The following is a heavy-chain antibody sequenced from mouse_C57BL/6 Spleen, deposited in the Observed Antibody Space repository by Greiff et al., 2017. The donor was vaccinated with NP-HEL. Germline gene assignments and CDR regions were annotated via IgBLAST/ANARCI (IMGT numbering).Heavy chain of an antibody. Sequence: QVQLQQPGAELVKPGASVKMSCKASGYTFTSYWITWVKQRPGQGLEWIGDIYPGSGSTNYNEKFKSKATLTVDTSSSTAYMQLSSLTSEDPAVYYCAGEITTVVAPDSWDQGTPLTFS. J-gene: IGHJ2*01. CDR3: AGEITTVVAPDS. CDR2: IYPGSGST. V-gene: IGHV1-55*01. D-gene: IGHD1-1*01. CDR1: GYTFTSYW.